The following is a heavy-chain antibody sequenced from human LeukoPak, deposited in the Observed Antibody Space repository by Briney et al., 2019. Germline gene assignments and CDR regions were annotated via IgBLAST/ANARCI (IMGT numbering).Heavy chain of an antibody. CDR1: GGSINSYY. Sequence: PSETLSLTCTVSGGSINSYYWSWIRQPAGKGLEWIGRICTCGSTNYNPPLKSRVTMSVDTSKNQLSLKLSSVTAADTAVYYCARGRDDNSGAKNAFDFWGQGTMVTVSS. V-gene: IGHV4-4*07. D-gene: IGHD3-22*01. CDR2: ICTCGST. CDR3: ARGRDDNSGAKNAFDF. J-gene: IGHJ3*01.